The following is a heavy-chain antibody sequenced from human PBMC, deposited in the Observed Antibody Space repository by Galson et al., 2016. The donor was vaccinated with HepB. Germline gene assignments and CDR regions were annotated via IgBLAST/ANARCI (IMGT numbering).Heavy chain of an antibody. V-gene: IGHV3-23*01. Sequence: SLRLSCAASGFTFSSYAMSWVRQVPGKGLEWVSAISGSGGSTYYADSVKGRFTISRDNSKNTLYLQLSSLRAEDTAVYYCAKDKRGHSSAWYWYFDYWGQGTLVSVSS. J-gene: IGHJ4*02. D-gene: IGHD6-13*01. CDR3: AKDKRGHSSAWYWYFDY. CDR2: ISGSGGST. CDR1: GFTFSSYA.